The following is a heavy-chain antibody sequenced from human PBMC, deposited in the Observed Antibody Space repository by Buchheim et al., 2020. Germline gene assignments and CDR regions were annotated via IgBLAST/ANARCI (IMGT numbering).Heavy chain of an antibody. CDR1: GFTFSSYG. Sequence: QVQLVESGGGVVQPGRSLRLSCAASGFTFSSYGMHWVRQAPGKGLEWVAVISYDGSNKYYADSVKGRFTISRDNSKNKLYLQMNSLRAEDTAVYYCAKDREYYFDYWGQGTL. J-gene: IGHJ4*02. V-gene: IGHV3-30*18. D-gene: IGHD3-10*01. CDR2: ISYDGSNK. CDR3: AKDREYYFDY.